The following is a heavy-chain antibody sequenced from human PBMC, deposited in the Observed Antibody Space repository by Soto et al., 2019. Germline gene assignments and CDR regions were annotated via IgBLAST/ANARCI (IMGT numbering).Heavy chain of an antibody. CDR1: RYTFTGYY. V-gene: IGHV1-2*04. J-gene: IGHJ4*02. CDR2: INPNSGGT. CDR3: ARVGDTAMDDFDY. Sequence: GASVKVSCKASRYTFTGYYMHWVRQAPGQGLEWMGWINPNSGGTNYAQKFQGWVTMTRDTSISTAYMELSRLRSDDTAVYYCARVGDTAMDDFDYWGQGTLVTVSS. D-gene: IGHD5-18*01.